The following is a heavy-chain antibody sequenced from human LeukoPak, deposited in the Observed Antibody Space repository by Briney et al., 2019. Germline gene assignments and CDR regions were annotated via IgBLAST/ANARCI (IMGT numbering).Heavy chain of an antibody. Sequence: GGSLRLSCAASGFTFSSYAMNWVRQAPGKGLEWVSSISGSGGGTYYADSVKGRFTISRDNSKNALYLQMNTLRAVDTAIYYCAKGGDSSSYFDYWGQGTLVTVSS. D-gene: IGHD6-6*01. V-gene: IGHV3-23*01. J-gene: IGHJ4*02. CDR2: ISGSGGGT. CDR1: GFTFSSYA. CDR3: AKGGDSSSYFDY.